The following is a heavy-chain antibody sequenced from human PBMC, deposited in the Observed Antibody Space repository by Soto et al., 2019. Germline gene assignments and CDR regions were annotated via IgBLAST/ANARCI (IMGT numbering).Heavy chain of an antibody. V-gene: IGHV1-69*13. Sequence: SVKVSCKASGGTFSSYAISWVRQAPGQGLKWMGGIIPIFGTANYAQKFQGRVTITADESTSTAYMELSSLRSEDTAVYYCAREGYYYDSSGDYYYYGMDVWGQGTTVTVSS. CDR3: AREGYYYDSSGDYYYYGMDV. J-gene: IGHJ6*02. CDR2: IIPIFGTA. D-gene: IGHD3-22*01. CDR1: GGTFSSYA.